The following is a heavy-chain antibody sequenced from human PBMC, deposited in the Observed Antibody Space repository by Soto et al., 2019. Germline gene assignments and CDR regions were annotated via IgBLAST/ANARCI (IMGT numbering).Heavy chain of an antibody. CDR2: INHSGST. Sequence: QVQLQQWGAGLLKPSETLSLTCAVYGGSFSGYYWSWIRQPPGKGLEWIGEINHSGSTNYNPSLKSRVTMSVDTDKSQSSLKLSSVTAADTAVYYCARGRAGGSSSWYPRAYYFDYWGQGTLVTVSS. V-gene: IGHV4-34*01. J-gene: IGHJ4*02. D-gene: IGHD6-13*01. CDR3: ARGRAGGSSSWYPRAYYFDY. CDR1: GGSFSGYY.